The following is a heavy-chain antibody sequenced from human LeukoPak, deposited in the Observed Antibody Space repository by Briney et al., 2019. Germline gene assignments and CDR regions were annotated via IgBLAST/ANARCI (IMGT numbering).Heavy chain of an antibody. CDR3: ARDSGTLDAFDI. CDR2: IYSGGST. J-gene: IGHJ3*02. D-gene: IGHD1-14*01. Sequence: GGSLRLSCAASGFTVNSNYMSWVRQAPGKGLEWVSVIYSGGSTYYADSVKGRFTISRDNSKNTLYLQMNSLRAEDTAVYYCARDSGTLDAFDIWGQGTMVTVSS. V-gene: IGHV3-53*01. CDR1: GFTVNSNY.